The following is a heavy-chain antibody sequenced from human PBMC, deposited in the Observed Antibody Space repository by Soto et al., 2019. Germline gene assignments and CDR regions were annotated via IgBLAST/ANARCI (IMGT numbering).Heavy chain of an antibody. D-gene: IGHD2-15*01. CDR2: FYYSEST. CDR1: GGSISSSSYY. V-gene: IGHV4-39*07. CDR3: ARGRMSVVVAATQFDP. Sequence: SETLSLTCAVSGGSISSSSYYWGWIRQPPGKGLEWIGSFYYSESTYYNPSLKSRVTISVDTSKNQFSLKLSSVTAADTAVYYCARGRMSVVVAATQFDPWGQGTLVTVS. J-gene: IGHJ5*02.